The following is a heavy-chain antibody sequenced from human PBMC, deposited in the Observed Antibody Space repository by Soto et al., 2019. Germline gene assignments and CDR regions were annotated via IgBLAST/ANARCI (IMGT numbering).Heavy chain of an antibody. CDR1: GYTFTSYA. CDR3: ARDLVYYGSGSYYYYYYGMDV. D-gene: IGHD3-10*01. V-gene: IGHV1-3*01. CDR2: INAGNGNT. Sequence: GASVKVSCKASGYTFTSYAMHWVRQAPGQRLEWMGWINAGNGNTKYSQKFQGRVTITRDTSASTAYMELSSLRSEDTAVYYCARDLVYYGSGSYYYYYYGMDVWGQGTTVTVSS. J-gene: IGHJ6*02.